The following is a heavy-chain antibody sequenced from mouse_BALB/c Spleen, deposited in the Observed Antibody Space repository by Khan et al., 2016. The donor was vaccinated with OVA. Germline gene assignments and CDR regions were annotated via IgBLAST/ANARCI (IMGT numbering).Heavy chain of an antibody. D-gene: IGHD2-3*01. J-gene: IGHJ2*01. CDR3: ARMDTTSLDY. CDR1: GYTFTDYY. Sequence: QVQLQQSGTELTRPGASVKLSCKASGYTFTDYYITWVKQRTGQGLEWIGEFYPGSGNTYYNENFKGKATLTADKSSNTAYMQLSSLTSEDSAVYFCARMDTTSLDYWGQGTTLTVSS. CDR2: FYPGSGNT. V-gene: IGHV1-77*01.